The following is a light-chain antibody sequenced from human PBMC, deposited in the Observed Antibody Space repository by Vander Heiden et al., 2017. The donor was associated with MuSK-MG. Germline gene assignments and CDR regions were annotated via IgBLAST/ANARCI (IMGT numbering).Light chain of an antibody. CDR2: GAS. Sequence: EIVLTQSPGTLSLSPGERATLSCRASQSVSSSYLAWYQQKPGQAPRLLIYGASSSATGIPDRFSGSGSGTDFTLTVSILEPEDLAVYYCHQDCSSGRTFGQGTKLEIK. J-gene: IGKJ1*01. CDR1: QSVSSSY. V-gene: IGKV3-20*01. CDR3: HQDCSSGRT.